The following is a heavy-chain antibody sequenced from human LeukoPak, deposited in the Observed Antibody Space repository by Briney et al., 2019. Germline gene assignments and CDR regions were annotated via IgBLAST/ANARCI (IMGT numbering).Heavy chain of an antibody. CDR2: INPKSGGT. V-gene: IGHV1-2*02. Sequence: ASVKVSCKASGYTFTGYFMHWVRQAPGQGLEWMGWINPKSGGTNHAQKFQGRVTVTRDTSISTAYMELSRLRSDDTALYYCARGGIAAPDDAFDIWGQGTMVTVSS. D-gene: IGHD6-25*01. J-gene: IGHJ3*02. CDR1: GYTFTGYF. CDR3: ARGGIAAPDDAFDI.